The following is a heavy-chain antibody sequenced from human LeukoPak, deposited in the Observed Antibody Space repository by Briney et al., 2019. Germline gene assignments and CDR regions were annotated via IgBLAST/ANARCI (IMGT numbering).Heavy chain of an antibody. D-gene: IGHD5-12*01. CDR1: GGSITSYY. V-gene: IGHV4-59*08. CDR3: ANMATDY. J-gene: IGHJ4*02. Sequence: PSETLSLTCTVSGGSITSYYWSWLRQPPGKGLEWIVYIFYSGSTKYNHSLESRVTISVDTSKNQFSLKLSSVTAADTAVYYCANMATDYWGQGTLVTVSS. CDR2: IFYSGST.